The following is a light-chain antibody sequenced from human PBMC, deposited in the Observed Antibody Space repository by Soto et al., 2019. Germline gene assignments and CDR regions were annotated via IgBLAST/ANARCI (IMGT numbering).Light chain of an antibody. CDR1: SSNIGKNS. Sequence: QSVLTQPPSVSAAPGQKVTISCSGSSSNIGKNSVSWYQQLPGTVPKLLIYDNDKRPSGIPDRFSGSKSGTSATLGITGLQTGDEADYYCGAWDSSQIVVLGGGTKLTVL. CDR2: DND. V-gene: IGLV1-51*01. J-gene: IGLJ2*01. CDR3: GAWDSSQIVV.